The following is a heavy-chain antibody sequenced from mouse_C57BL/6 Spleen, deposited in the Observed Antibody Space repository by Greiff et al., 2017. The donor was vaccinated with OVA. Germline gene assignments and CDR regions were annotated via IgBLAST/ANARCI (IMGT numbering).Heavy chain of an antibody. CDR3: ARQLRPHYYAMDY. CDR2: IYPRDGST. CDR1: GYTFTDHT. V-gene: IGHV1-78*01. D-gene: IGHD3-2*02. J-gene: IGHJ4*01. Sequence: VQLQESDAELVKPGASVKISCKVSGYTFTDHTIHWMKQRPEQGLEWIGYIYPRDGSTKYNEKFKGKATLTADKSSSTAYMQLNSLTSEDSAVYFCARQLRPHYYAMDYWGQGTSVTVSS.